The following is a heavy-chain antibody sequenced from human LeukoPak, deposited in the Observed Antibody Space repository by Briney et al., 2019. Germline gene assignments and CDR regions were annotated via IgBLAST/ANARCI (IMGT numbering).Heavy chain of an antibody. CDR3: AREFLVVPAAMPAQSYYYYGMDV. V-gene: IGHV4-34*01. CDR2: INHSGSP. CDR1: GGSFSGYY. D-gene: IGHD2-2*01. J-gene: IGHJ6*04. Sequence: PSETLSLTCAVYGGSFSGYYWSWIRQPPGKGLEWIGEINHSGSPNYNPSLKSRVTISVDTSKYQFSLKLSSVTAADTAVYYCAREFLVVPAAMPAQSYYYYGMDVWGKGTTVTVSS.